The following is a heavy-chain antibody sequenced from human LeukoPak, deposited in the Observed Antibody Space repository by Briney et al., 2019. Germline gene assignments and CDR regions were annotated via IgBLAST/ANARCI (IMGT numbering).Heavy chain of an antibody. Sequence: SETLSLTCTVSGGSISSNSFYWGWIRQPPGKGLEWIGSIYYSGNTFYNPSLKSRVTISVDTSKNQFSLKLSSVTAADTAVYYCAGVVTAIHTFDHWAQGTLVTVSS. CDR2: IYYSGNT. CDR3: AGVVTAIHTFDH. J-gene: IGHJ4*02. CDR1: GGSISSNSFY. D-gene: IGHD2-21*02. V-gene: IGHV4-39*01.